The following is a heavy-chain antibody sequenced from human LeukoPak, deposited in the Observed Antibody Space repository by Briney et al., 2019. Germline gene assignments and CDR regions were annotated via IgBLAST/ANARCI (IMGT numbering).Heavy chain of an antibody. Sequence: PGGSLRLSCAASGFTFSSYWVHWVRQAPGKGLVWVSRINSDGSSTSYADPVKGRFSISRDNAKNTLYLQMNSLRAEDTAVYYCARTYYDFWSGYFFDYWGQGTLVTVSS. CDR2: INSDGSST. D-gene: IGHD3-3*01. CDR1: GFTFSSYW. J-gene: IGHJ4*02. CDR3: ARTYYDFWSGYFFDY. V-gene: IGHV3-74*01.